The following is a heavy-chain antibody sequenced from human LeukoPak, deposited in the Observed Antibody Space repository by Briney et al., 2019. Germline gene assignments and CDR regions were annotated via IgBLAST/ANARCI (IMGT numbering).Heavy chain of an antibody. CDR1: GYTFTSYG. Sequence: ASVKVSCKASGYTFTSYGISWVRQAPGQGLEWMGWISAYNGNTNYAQKLQGRVTMTTDTSTSTAYMKLRSLRSDDTAVYYCARLAGRWDPYYFDYWGQGTLVTVSS. V-gene: IGHV1-18*01. D-gene: IGHD1-26*01. CDR2: ISAYNGNT. J-gene: IGHJ4*02. CDR3: ARLAGRWDPYYFDY.